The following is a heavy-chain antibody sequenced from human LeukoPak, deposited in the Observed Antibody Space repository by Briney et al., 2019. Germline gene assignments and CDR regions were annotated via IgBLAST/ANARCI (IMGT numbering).Heavy chain of an antibody. J-gene: IGHJ4*02. Sequence: SETLSLTCNVSGGSISNYYWSWIRQPPGKGLELIGYMHYRGSTNYNPSLNSRVTISVDMSKNQFSLRLSSVTAADTAIYYCARIHGHNLDYWRQGTLVTVSS. CDR3: ARIHGHNLDY. CDR2: MHYRGST. CDR1: GGSISNYY. D-gene: IGHD5-24*01. V-gene: IGHV4-59*01.